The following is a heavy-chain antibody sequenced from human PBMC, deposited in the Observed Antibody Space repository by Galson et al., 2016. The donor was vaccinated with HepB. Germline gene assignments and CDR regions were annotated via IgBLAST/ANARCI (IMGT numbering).Heavy chain of an antibody. CDR2: MSYDENHK. J-gene: IGHJ4*02. CDR3: ARDRGLRFLEWFMAW. CDR1: GFTFSDYS. D-gene: IGHD3-3*01. V-gene: IGHV3-30*04. Sequence: SLRLSCAASGFTFSDYSMHWVRQAPGKGLEWLGVMSYDENHKYYADYVKDRITISRDNFKNTLYLHMSGLRAEDTAVYYCARDRGLRFLEWFMAWWGQGTLVTASS.